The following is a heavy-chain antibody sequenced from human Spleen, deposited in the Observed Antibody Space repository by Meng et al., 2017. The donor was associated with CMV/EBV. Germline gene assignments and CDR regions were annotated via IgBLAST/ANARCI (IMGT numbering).Heavy chain of an antibody. V-gene: IGHV4-34*01. Sequence: QGQLQQWGEGLLKPSETLSLTCAVDGWSFSGYYWSWIRQPPGKGLEWIGEINHSGSTNYNPSLKSRVTISVDTSKNQFSLKLSSVTAADTAVYYCASHIAAAGTGYWGQGTLVTVSS. J-gene: IGHJ4*02. CDR2: INHSGST. CDR1: GWSFSGYY. D-gene: IGHD6-13*01. CDR3: ASHIAAAGTGY.